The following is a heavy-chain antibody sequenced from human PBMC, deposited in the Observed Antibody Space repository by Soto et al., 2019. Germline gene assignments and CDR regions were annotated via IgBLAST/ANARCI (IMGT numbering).Heavy chain of an antibody. CDR2: IRGGGGKK. CDR1: GFTFSSYA. Sequence: PGGSLRLSCAASGFTFSSYAMSWVRQAPGKGLEWVAAIRGGGGKKYYADSVKGRFTISRDNAKNSLYLQMNSLRAEDTAVYYCARDKSLLDPLYYFNYWGQGTLVTVSS. V-gene: IGHV3-23*01. J-gene: IGHJ4*02. CDR3: ARDKSLLDPLYYFNY.